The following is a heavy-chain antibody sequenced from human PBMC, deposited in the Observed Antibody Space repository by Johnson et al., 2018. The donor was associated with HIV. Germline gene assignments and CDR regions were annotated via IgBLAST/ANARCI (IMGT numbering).Heavy chain of an antibody. V-gene: IGHV3-30*02. CDR1: GFTFSSYG. CDR2: IRYDGSNK. J-gene: IGHJ3*02. CDR3: ARDRVVTVDTAMGYDAFDI. D-gene: IGHD5-18*01. Sequence: VQLVESGGGVVQPGGSLRLSCAASGFTFSSYGMHWVRQAPGKGLEWVAFIRYDGSNKYYADSVKGRFTISRDNSKNSLYLQMNSLRAEDTALYYCARDRVVTVDTAMGYDAFDIWGQGTMVTVSS.